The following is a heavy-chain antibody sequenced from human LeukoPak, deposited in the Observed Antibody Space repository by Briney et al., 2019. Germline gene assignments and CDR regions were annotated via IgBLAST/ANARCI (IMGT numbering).Heavy chain of an antibody. D-gene: IGHD3-10*01. CDR1: GYTFTSYD. CDR3: ARFTGEGNWFDP. V-gene: IGHV1-8*01. CDR2: MKTNSGKT. J-gene: IGHJ5*02. Sequence: ASVKVSCKASGYTFTSYDIDWVRQAPGKGIEWMGWMKTNSGKTDYAKKFQGRVTITRNTSISTAYMELSSLRSEDTAVYYCARFTGEGNWFDPWGQGTLVTVSS.